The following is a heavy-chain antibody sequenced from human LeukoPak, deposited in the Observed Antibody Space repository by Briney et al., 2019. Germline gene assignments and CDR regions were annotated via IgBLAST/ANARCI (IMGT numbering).Heavy chain of an antibody. V-gene: IGHV3-23*01. D-gene: IGHD5-24*01. Sequence: PGGSLRLSCAASGFTFSTYAMSWVRQAPGKGREWVSAIMSSGGSTFYADSVRGRFTISRDNSNYTLYLQMNSLRAEDTAIYYCAKGNSWVDNWGQGTLVTVSS. J-gene: IGHJ5*02. CDR1: GFTFSTYA. CDR2: IMSSGGST. CDR3: AKGNSWVDN.